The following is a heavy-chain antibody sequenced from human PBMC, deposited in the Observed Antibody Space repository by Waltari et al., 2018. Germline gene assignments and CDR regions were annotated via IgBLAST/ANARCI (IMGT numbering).Heavy chain of an antibody. V-gene: IGHV4-59*11. Sequence: QVQLQESGPGLVKPSATLSLPCTVPGGSMTSHYWGWIRQSPGKGLEWVGYVFHSGSTNYNPSLKSRVTMSLDTSKSQFSLRLTSVTPADTAVYYCARDILHSFYYYMDVWGKGTMVTVSS. CDR1: GGSMTSHY. CDR3: ARDILHSFYYYMDV. J-gene: IGHJ6*03. D-gene: IGHD5-18*01. CDR2: VFHSGST.